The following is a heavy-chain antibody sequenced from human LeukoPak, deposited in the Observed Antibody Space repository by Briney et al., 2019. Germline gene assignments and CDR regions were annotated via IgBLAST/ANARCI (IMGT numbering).Heavy chain of an antibody. CDR2: ISSNGGST. Sequence: GGSLRLSCAASGFTFSSYSMNWVRQAPGKGLEYVSAISSNGGSTYYANSVKGRFTISRDNSKNTLYLQMGSLRAEDMAVYYCARDADGYNDRWGQGTLVTVSS. CDR1: GFTFSSYS. D-gene: IGHD5-24*01. V-gene: IGHV3-64*01. J-gene: IGHJ4*02. CDR3: ARDADGYNDR.